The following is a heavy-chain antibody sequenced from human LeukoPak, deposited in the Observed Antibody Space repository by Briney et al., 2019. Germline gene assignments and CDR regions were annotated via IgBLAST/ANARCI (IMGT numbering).Heavy chain of an antibody. D-gene: IGHD6-19*01. J-gene: IGHJ4*02. CDR3: ARDLKRGYSSGRYSWGTGSSNDY. Sequence: SVKVSCKASGGTFSSYAISWVRQAPGQGLEWMGGIIPIFGTANYAQKFQGRVTITADESTSTAYMELSSLRSEDTAVYYCARDLKRGYSSGRYSWGTGSSNDYWGQGTLVTVSS. CDR2: IIPIFGTA. V-gene: IGHV1-69*01. CDR1: GGTFSSYA.